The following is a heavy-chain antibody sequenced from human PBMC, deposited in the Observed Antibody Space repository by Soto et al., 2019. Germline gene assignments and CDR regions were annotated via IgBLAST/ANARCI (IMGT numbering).Heavy chain of an antibody. D-gene: IGHD6-19*01. CDR2: ISGGGGT. Sequence: EVQLVESGGALVQPGGSLRLSCAASGFDFSTYWMHWVRQAPGKGLVWVSRISGGGGTTYADSVEGRFTISRDNAKQILYLQMNSLTEEDTAMYYCIIATGVAGTGEYVWGQGTLVTVSS. J-gene: IGHJ4*02. V-gene: IGHV3-74*03. CDR1: GFDFSTYW. CDR3: IIATGVAGTGEYV.